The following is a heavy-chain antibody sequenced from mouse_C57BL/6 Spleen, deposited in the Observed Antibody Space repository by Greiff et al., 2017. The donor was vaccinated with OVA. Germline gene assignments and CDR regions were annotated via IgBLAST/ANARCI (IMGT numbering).Heavy chain of an antibody. CDR2: INYDGSST. CDR1: GFTFSDYY. CDR3: ARRGRDYYAMDY. Sequence: EVQRVESEGGLVQPGSSMKLSCTASGFTFSDYYMAWVRQVPEKGLEWVANINYDGSSTYYLDSLKSRFIISRDNAKNILYLQMSSLKSEDTATYYCARRGRDYYAMDYWGQGTSVTVSS. J-gene: IGHJ4*01. V-gene: IGHV5-16*01.